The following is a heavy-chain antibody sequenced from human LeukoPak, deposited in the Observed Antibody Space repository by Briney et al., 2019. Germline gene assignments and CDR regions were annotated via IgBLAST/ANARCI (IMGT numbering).Heavy chain of an antibody. D-gene: IGHD6-19*01. CDR1: GFTFSRHN. V-gene: IGHV3-21*01. J-gene: IGHJ6*03. CDR2: ISSRSSYI. Sequence: GSLRLSCAGSGFTFSRHNMNWFRQAPGKGLERVSSISSRSSYIFYADSVKGRFTISRDNAKNSLYLQMNSLGAEDTAVYYCARDAQWLVPEGYYYYMDVWGKGTTVTVSS. CDR3: ARDAQWLVPEGYYYYMDV.